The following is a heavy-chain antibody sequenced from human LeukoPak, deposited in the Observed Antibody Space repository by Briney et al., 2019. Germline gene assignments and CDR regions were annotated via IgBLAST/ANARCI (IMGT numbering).Heavy chain of an antibody. CDR3: ATSRWVQIEDWFDP. J-gene: IGHJ5*02. V-gene: IGHV1-69*01. D-gene: IGHD5-24*01. CDR2: IIPIFGTA. CDR1: GGTFSSYA. Sequence: GSSVTVSCKASGGTFSSYAISWVRQAPGQGLEWMGGIIPIFGTANYAQKFQGRVTITADESTSTAYMELSSLRSEDTAVYYCATSRWVQIEDWFDPWGQGTLVTVSS.